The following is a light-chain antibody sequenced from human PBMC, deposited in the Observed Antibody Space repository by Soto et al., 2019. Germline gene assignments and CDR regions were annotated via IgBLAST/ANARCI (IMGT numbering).Light chain of an antibody. V-gene: IGKV1-27*01. CDR3: QKCNSAPCT. J-gene: IGKJ4*01. Sequence: DIQMTQSPSSLSASLGDRVTITCLASQGINNYLAWYQQKPGEVPKLLIYAASTLQSGVPSRFSGSGSGTDFTLTISILQPEDVATYYCQKCNSAPCTFGGGTKVELK. CDR1: QGINNY. CDR2: AAS.